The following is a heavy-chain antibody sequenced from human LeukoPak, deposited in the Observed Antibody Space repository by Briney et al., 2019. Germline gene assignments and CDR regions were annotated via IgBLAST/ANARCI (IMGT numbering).Heavy chain of an antibody. CDR1: GFTFSDYY. Sequence: GCSLRLSCAASGFTFSDYYMSWIRQAPGKGLEWVSYISSSSSYTNYADSVKGRFTISRDNAKNSLYLQMNSLRAEDMAVYYCARFWSSYPFGIAPDYWGQGTLVTVSS. D-gene: IGHD6-13*01. CDR3: ARFWSSYPFGIAPDY. J-gene: IGHJ4*02. CDR2: ISSSSSYT. V-gene: IGHV3-11*06.